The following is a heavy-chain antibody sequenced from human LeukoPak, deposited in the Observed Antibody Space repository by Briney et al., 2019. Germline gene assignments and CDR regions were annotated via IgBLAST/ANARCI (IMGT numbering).Heavy chain of an antibody. CDR3: ARVGPGRGAYYYYYGMDV. CDR2: ISAYNGNT. V-gene: IGHV1-18*01. Sequence: ASVKVSCKASGYTFISHGISWVRQAPGQGLEWMGWISAYNGNTNSAQKLQGRVTMTTDTSTSTAYMELRSLRSDDTAVYYCARVGPGRGAYYYYYGMDVWGQGTTVTVSS. J-gene: IGHJ6*02. CDR1: GYTFISHG.